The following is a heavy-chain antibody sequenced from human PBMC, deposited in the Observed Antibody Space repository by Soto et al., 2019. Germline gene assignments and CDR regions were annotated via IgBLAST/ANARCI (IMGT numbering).Heavy chain of an antibody. V-gene: IGHV3-30*03. CDR2: ISYDGSKK. CDR3: ARESPVLSWYFDL. Sequence: QVQVVESGGGVVQPGRSLRLSCAASGFTFSNYGMHWVRQAPGKGLEWVAVISYDGSKKYYADSVRGRFTISRDNSKNTLYLQMSSLTTEDTSVYYCARESPVLSWYFDLWGRGTLVTVSS. CDR1: GFTFSNYG. J-gene: IGHJ2*01.